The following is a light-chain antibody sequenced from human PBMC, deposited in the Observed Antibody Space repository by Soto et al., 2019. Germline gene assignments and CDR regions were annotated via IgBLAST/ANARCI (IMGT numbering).Light chain of an antibody. CDR2: DAS. CDR3: QQYNHYWT. V-gene: IGKV1-5*01. CDR1: QSISSW. J-gene: IGKJ1*01. Sequence: DIQMTQSPSTLSASLGDRVTITCRASQSISSWLAWYQQKPGKAPKVLIYDASSLESGVPSRLSGSGSGTEFSLTISSLQPDDSATYYCQQYNHYWTFGQGTKVDIK.